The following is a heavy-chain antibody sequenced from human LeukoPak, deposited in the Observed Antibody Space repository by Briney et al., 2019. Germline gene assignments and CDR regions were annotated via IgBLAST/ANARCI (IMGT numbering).Heavy chain of an antibody. Sequence: PGGSLRLSCTASGFTFASKPLSWFRQAPGKGLEWVGFIRSKPHGGTTEYAASLIDRFTISRDDTKSIAYLQMNGLRTGDTAVYYCVRGGDSVDYWGQGTLVSVSS. V-gene: IGHV3-49*02. CDR1: GFTFASKP. J-gene: IGHJ4*02. CDR3: VRGGDSVDY. D-gene: IGHD3-16*01. CDR2: IRSKPHGGTT.